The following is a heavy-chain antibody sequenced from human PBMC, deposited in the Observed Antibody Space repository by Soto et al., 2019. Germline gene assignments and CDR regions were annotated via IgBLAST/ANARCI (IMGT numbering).Heavy chain of an antibody. CDR3: VRDRRLLITGTTEYFYYDLDV. D-gene: IGHD3-16*01. J-gene: IGHJ6*02. V-gene: IGHV4-61*01. CDR2: VLYSGAS. CDR1: GASVRSGCYF. Sequence: QVQLRESGPGLVKSSETLSLTCTVTGASVRSGCYFWTWIRQPPGRGLEWIGNVLYSGASNYNPSLMSRVTRDDDTSEDQVSLTLTSGTAADTAGYYCVRDRRLLITGTTEYFYYDLDVWGQAATVPVSS.